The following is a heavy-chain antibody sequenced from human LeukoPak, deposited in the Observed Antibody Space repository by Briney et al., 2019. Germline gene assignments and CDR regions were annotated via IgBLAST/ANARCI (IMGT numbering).Heavy chain of an antibody. J-gene: IGHJ4*02. CDR2: ISSSSSYI. CDR3: ARDQPYYYGSGSSYFDY. Sequence: PGGSLRLSCAASGFTFSSYSMNWVRQAPGKGLEWVSSISSSSSYIYYADSVKGRFTISRDNAKNSLYLQMNSLRAEDTAVYYCARDQPYYYGSGSSYFDYWGQGTLVTVSS. V-gene: IGHV3-21*01. D-gene: IGHD3-10*01. CDR1: GFTFSSYS.